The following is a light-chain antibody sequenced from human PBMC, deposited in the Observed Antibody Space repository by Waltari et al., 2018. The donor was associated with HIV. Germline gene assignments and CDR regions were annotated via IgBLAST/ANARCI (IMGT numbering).Light chain of an antibody. CDR1: SPTIGSGFR. CDR2: ANT. Sequence: QSVLTPLPTVSVGPGLGGTSSCTGTSPTIGSGFRAPWYQQFPGTAPKVLIYANTNRPSGVPDRFSGSKSGYSASLVITGLQAEDDADYYCQSYDSSLSGWVFGGGTKLTVL. J-gene: IGLJ3*02. V-gene: IGLV1-40*01. CDR3: QSYDSSLSGWV.